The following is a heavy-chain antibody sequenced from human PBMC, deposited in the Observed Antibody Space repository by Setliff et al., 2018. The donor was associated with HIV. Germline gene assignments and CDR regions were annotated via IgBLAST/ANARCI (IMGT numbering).Heavy chain of an antibody. Sequence: SETLSLTCAVSNYSISSDYYWGWIRQPPGKGLEWIGYIYYSGSTYYNPSLKSRVIISVDTSKNQFSLKLSSVTAADTAVYYCARAPPTDYDFTYYFDYWGQGTLVTVSS. CDR1: NYSISSDYY. J-gene: IGHJ4*02. D-gene: IGHD3-3*01. CDR3: ARAPPTDYDFTYYFDY. V-gene: IGHV4-38-2*01. CDR2: IYYSGST.